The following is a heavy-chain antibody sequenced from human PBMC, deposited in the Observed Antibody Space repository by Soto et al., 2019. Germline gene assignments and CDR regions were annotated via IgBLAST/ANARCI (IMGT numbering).Heavy chain of an antibody. Sequence: GESLKISCKGSGYSFTSYWIGWVRQMPGKGLEWMGIIYPGDSDTRYSPSFQGQVTISADKSISTAYLQWSSLKASDTAMYYCARGGSHTGYYYGMDVWGQGTTVTVSS. CDR1: GYSFTSYW. D-gene: IGHD3-16*01. V-gene: IGHV5-51*01. CDR3: ARGGSHTGYYYGMDV. CDR2: IYPGDSDT. J-gene: IGHJ6*02.